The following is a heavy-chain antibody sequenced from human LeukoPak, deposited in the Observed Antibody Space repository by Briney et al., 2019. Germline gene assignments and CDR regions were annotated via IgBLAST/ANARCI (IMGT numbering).Heavy chain of an antibody. V-gene: IGHV3-30*02. CDR3: AKGGGYEAQYYYYYLDV. CDR2: IRYDGSNK. D-gene: IGHD5-12*01. Sequence: GGSLRLSCAASGFTFSDYAIHWVRQAPGKGLEWVAFIRYDGSNKYYADSVKGRFTISRDNSKNTLYLQMKSLRAEDTAVYYCAKGGGYEAQYYYYYLDVWGKGTTVTISS. J-gene: IGHJ6*03. CDR1: GFTFSDYA.